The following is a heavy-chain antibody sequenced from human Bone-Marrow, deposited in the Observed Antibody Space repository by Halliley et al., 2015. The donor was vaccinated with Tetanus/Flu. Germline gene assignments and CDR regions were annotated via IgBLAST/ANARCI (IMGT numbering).Heavy chain of an antibody. J-gene: IGHJ4*02. D-gene: IGHD3-22*01. CDR3: AKDSGSSGYYIYFDY. CDR2: ISKDGIHK. V-gene: IGHV3-30*18. Sequence: ISKDGIHKQFPDPVKGRFTISRDNSKNTLFLQMNSLRAEDTAVYYCAKDSGSSGYYIYFDYWGEGTLVTVSS.